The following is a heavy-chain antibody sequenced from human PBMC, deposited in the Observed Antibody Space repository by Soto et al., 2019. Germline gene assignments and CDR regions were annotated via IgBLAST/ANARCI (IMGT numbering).Heavy chain of an antibody. Sequence: PGETLETCWKGSGYSFPTYCIDSVRKMPGQGLEWMGIIYPGDSGTRYSPAFQGQCTISADKALGTAYLQWSSPRSSATAMYYGAALVGGPYTAMPDRVYCYCGKDVWGQGTTVTDSS. CDR1: GYSFPTYC. CDR3: AALVGGPYTAMPDRVYCYCGKDV. V-gene: IGHV5-51*01. D-gene: IGHD5-18*01. J-gene: IGHJ6*02. CDR2: IYPGDSGT.